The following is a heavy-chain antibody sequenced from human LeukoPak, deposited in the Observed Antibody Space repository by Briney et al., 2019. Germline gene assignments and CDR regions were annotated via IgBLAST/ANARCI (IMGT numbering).Heavy chain of an antibody. CDR2: INSDGSST. CDR3: ARVPAAAGYSYGYEYFDY. CDR1: GFTFSNYW. Sequence: GGSLRLSCAASGFTFSNYWMHWVRQAPGKGLVWVSRINSDGSSTSYADSVKGRFTISRDNAKNTLYLQMNSLRAEDTAVYYCARVPAAAGYSYGYEYFDYWGQGTLVTVSS. D-gene: IGHD5-18*01. J-gene: IGHJ4*02. V-gene: IGHV3-74*01.